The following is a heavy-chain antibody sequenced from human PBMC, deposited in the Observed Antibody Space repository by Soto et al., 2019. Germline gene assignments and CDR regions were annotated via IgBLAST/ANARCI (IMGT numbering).Heavy chain of an antibody. D-gene: IGHD3-22*01. J-gene: IGHJ6*02. CDR3: AKDLGNYYYDSSGYSSYGMDA. CDR1: GFTFRSYA. Sequence: VQLLESGGRLVQPGGSLRLSCAASGFTFRSYAMNWVRQAPGKGLEWVSAISASGGTTYYADSVKGRFTISRDNSKNTLYLQMNSLRAEDTAVYDCAKDLGNYYYDSSGYSSYGMDAWGQGTTVTVSS. V-gene: IGHV3-23*01. CDR2: ISASGGTT.